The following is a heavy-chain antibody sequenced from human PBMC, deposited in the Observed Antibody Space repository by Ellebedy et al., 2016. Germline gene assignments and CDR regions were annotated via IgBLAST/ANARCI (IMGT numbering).Heavy chain of an antibody. Sequence: GGSLRLSXAASGFTFSIAGMTWVRQAPGKGLEWVATIVFSGTATYYADSVKGRFIISRDNTKNSLFLQMNSLGVEDTAVYYCAKQAHRGYCSSTSCYGGMDVWGQGTTVTVSS. CDR1: GFTFSIAG. D-gene: IGHD2-2*01. V-gene: IGHV3-21*06. CDR2: IVFSGTAT. J-gene: IGHJ6*02. CDR3: AKQAHRGYCSSTSCYGGMDV.